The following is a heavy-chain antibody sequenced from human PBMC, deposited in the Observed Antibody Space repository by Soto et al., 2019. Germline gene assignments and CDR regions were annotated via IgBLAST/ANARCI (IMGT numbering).Heavy chain of an antibody. Sequence: QVPLVQSGAEVKKPGASVKVSCKASGYTFTSYGISWVRQAPGQGLEWMGWISAYNGNTNYAQKLQGRVTMTTDTSTSTAYMELRSLRSDDTAVYYCARRIVVVPAAIRYYYGMDVWGQGTTVTVSS. CDR2: ISAYNGNT. J-gene: IGHJ6*02. V-gene: IGHV1-18*01. D-gene: IGHD2-2*02. CDR1: GYTFTSYG. CDR3: ARRIVVVPAAIRYYYGMDV.